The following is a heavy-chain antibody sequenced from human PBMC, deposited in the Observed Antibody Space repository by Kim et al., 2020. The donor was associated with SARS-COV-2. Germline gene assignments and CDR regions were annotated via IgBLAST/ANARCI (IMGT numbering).Heavy chain of an antibody. CDR3: ARVAEISSSWCVGLYDYGMDV. CDR1: GGSISSGGYY. CDR2: IYYSGST. V-gene: IGHV4-31*03. D-gene: IGHD6-13*01. J-gene: IGHJ6*02. Sequence: SETLSLTCTVSGGSISSGGYYWSWIRQHPGKGLEWIGYIYYSGSTYYNPSLKSRVTISVDTSKNQFSLKLSSVTAADTAVYYCARVAEISSSWCVGLYDYGMDVWGQGTTVTVPS.